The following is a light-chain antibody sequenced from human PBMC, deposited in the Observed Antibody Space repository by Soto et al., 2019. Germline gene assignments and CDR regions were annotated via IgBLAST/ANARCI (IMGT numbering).Light chain of an antibody. CDR3: QSYDSSLSAYV. J-gene: IGLJ1*01. Sequence: QSVLTQPPSVSGAPGQRVTIPCAGSSSNIGAGYDVHWYQQLPGTAPKLLIFANTFRPSGVPDRVSGSKSGTSGSLAITGLQAEDEADYYCQSYDSSLSAYVFGTGTKVTVL. V-gene: IGLV1-40*01. CDR1: SSNIGAGYD. CDR2: ANT.